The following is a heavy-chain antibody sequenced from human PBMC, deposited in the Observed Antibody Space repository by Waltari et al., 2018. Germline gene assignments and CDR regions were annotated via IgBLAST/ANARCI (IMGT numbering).Heavy chain of an antibody. CDR3: AREGGTVTTNWFDP. J-gene: IGHJ5*02. D-gene: IGHD4-4*01. V-gene: IGHV4-34*01. CDR2: INHSGST. Sequence: QVQLQQWGAGLLKPSETLSRTCAVYGGSFRGYYWSWIRQPPGKGLEWIGEINHSGSTNYYPSLKSRVTISVDTSKNQFSLKLSSVTAADTAVYYCAREGGTVTTNWFDPWGQGTLVTVSS. CDR1: GGSFRGYY.